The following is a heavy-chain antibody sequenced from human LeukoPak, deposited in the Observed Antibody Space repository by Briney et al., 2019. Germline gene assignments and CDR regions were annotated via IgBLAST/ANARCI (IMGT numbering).Heavy chain of an antibody. J-gene: IGHJ4*02. CDR1: GYTFTSYG. D-gene: IGHD1-26*01. CDR2: ISAYNGDT. CDR3: ARLNPSGFDY. Sequence: ASVKVSCKASGYTFTSYGISWVRQSPGQGLEGMGWISAYNGDTNYAQNLQGRVTMTTDTSTSTAYMELRSLRSDDTAVYYCARLNPSGFDYWGQGTLVTVSS. V-gene: IGHV1-18*01.